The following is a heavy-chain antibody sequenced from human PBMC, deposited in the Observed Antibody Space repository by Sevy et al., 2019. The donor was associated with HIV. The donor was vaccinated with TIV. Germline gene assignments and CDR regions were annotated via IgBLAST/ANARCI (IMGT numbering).Heavy chain of an antibody. CDR2: ISGSGGST. V-gene: IGHV3-23*01. Sequence: GGSLRLSCAASGFTFSSYAMSWVRQAPGKGLEWVSAISGSGGSTYYADSVKGRFTISRDNSKNTLYLQMNSLRAEDMAVYYCAKPRRSGSSPPYFDYWGQGTLVTVSS. J-gene: IGHJ4*02. CDR1: GFTFSSYA. CDR3: AKPRRSGSSPPYFDY. D-gene: IGHD1-26*01.